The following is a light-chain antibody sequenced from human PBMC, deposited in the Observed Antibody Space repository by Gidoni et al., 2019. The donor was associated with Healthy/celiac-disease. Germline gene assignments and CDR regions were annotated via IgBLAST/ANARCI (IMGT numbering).Light chain of an antibody. CDR2: GAS. CDR3: QQYNNWPPWT. Sequence: SQSVSSNLAWYQQKPGQAPRLLIYGASTRATGIPARFSVSGSGTEFTLTISSLQSEDFAVYYCQQYNNWPPWTFGQGTKLEIK. J-gene: IGKJ2*02. CDR1: QSVSSN. V-gene: IGKV3-15*01.